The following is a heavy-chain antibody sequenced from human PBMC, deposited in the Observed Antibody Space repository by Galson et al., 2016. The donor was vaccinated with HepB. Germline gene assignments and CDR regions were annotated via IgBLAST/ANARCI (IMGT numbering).Heavy chain of an antibody. D-gene: IGHD2-2*01. V-gene: IGHV1-69*06. CDR1: GGTFSRYS. CDR2: IIPLIGTA. Sequence: SVKVSCKASGGTFSRYSIIWVRQAPGQGLEWMGGIIPLIGTAIYAQKFQDRVTITADKSSSTAYMDLSSLRSDDTAVYYCARGLYCSRSSCHEGHYYGLDAWGQGTTVTVSS. CDR3: ARGLYCSRSSCHEGHYYGLDA. J-gene: IGHJ6*02.